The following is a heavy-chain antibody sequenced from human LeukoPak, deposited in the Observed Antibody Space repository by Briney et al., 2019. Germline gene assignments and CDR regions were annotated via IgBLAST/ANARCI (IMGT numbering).Heavy chain of an antibody. J-gene: IGHJ4*02. V-gene: IGHV3-23*01. CDR1: GFTLRNYA. CDR3: ARDPNRSGPDFDC. Sequence: GGSLRLSCAGSGFTLRNYAMNWVRQAPGKGLEWVSGLSGSGDNTSYTDSVKGRFTISRDNSRNTLYLQMNSLRAEDTAIYYCARDPNRSGPDFDCWGQGTLVIVSS. CDR2: LSGSGDNT. D-gene: IGHD3-10*01.